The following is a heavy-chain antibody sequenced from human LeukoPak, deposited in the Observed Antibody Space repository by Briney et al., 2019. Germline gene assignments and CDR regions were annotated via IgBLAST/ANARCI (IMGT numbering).Heavy chain of an antibody. D-gene: IGHD1-20*01. CDR2: INWNGGST. V-gene: IGHV3-20*04. CDR3: ARVGEYNWKGNFDY. J-gene: IGHJ4*02. Sequence: GGSLRLSCAASGFTLDDYGMNWVRHPPGKGLEWVSGINWNGGSTGYADSVKGRFTISRVNAKNSLYLQMNSLRAEDTALYYCARVGEYNWKGNFDYWGQGTLVTVSS. CDR1: GFTLDDYG.